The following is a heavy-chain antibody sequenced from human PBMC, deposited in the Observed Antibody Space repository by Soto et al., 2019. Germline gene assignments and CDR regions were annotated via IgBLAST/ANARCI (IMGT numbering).Heavy chain of an antibody. CDR1: GFTFRTYA. CDR2: ISGNGGT. J-gene: IGHJ4*02. Sequence: GGSLRLSCAASGFTFRTYAMSWVRQAPGKGLEWVSTISGNGGTTYADFMRGRFTISRDNSKNTLYLQMNSLRAEDTAIYYCAKDAPGSGWLSDYWGQGTRVTVSS. D-gene: IGHD3-22*01. V-gene: IGHV3-23*01. CDR3: AKDAPGSGWLSDY.